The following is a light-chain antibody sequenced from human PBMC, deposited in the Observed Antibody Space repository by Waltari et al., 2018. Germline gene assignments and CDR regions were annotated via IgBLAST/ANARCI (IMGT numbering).Light chain of an antibody. CDR3: SSYAGTDNFVV. CDR2: EVN. V-gene: IGLV2-8*01. CDR1: SSDVGAYAY. J-gene: IGLJ2*01. Sequence: QSPLPHPPSASGSPAQSVTIPSTGTSSDVGAYAYFSCYQHHPDKAPKLIIFEVNKWPSGVPDRFSGSKSGNTASLTVSGLQAEDEADYYCSSYAGTDNFVVFGGGTKLTVL.